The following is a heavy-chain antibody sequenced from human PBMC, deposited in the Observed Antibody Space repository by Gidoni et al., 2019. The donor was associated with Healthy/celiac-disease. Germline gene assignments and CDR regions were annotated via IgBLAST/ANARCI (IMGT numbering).Heavy chain of an antibody. Sequence: EVQLVESGGGLVKPGGSLRLSCAASGFTFSTAWMSWVRQAPGKGRECVGRIKSKTDGGTTDYAAPVKGRFTISRDDSKNTLYLQMNSLKTEDTAVYYCATLVSYGMDVWGQGTTVTVSS. CDR1: GFTFSTAW. V-gene: IGHV3-15*01. CDR2: IKSKTDGGTT. J-gene: IGHJ6*02. CDR3: ATLVSYGMDV.